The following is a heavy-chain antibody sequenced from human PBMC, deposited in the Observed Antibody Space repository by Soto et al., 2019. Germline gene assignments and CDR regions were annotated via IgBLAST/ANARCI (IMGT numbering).Heavy chain of an antibody. D-gene: IGHD3-22*01. CDR2: ISPYTSDT. CDR1: GCTFIRHG. CDR3: AADSSGSTADYHYYYGMDI. J-gene: IGHJ6*02. V-gene: IGHV1-18*01. Sequence: EASVKVSCKASGCTFIRHGISWVRQAPGQGLEWVGWISPYTSDTKYGQKFQGRVTMTTDTSTSTAHLELRTLRSDDTAMYYCAADSSGSTADYHYYYGMDIWGQGTTVTVSS.